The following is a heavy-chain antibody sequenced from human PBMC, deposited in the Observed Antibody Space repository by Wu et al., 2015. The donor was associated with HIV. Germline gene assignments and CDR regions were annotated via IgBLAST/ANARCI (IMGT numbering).Heavy chain of an antibody. Sequence: QVQLVQSGAEVKKPGASIKVSCKASGYTFSSYDINWVRQATGQGLEWMGWMNPKTGNTGYAQKFQGRVTMTRNTSIRTAYMELSSLRSEDTAVYYCARQXVYTSGWYIYDFWGQGTLVTVSS. CDR2: MNPKTGNT. D-gene: IGHD6-19*01. CDR1: GYTFSSYD. J-gene: IGHJ4*02. CDR3: ARQXVYTSGWYIYDF. V-gene: IGHV1-8*01.